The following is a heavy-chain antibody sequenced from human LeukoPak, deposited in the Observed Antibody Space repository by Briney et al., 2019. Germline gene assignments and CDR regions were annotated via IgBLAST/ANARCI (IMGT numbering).Heavy chain of an antibody. Sequence: GGSLRLSCAASGFPFSSYDMHWVRQATGKGLDWVSAIDTVGNTYYSGSVKGRFTISRENAKNSLFLQMNSLRDGDTAPYYCIRIRTGEHQYGMDVWGQGTTVTVSS. V-gene: IGHV3-13*01. D-gene: IGHD7-27*01. CDR2: IDTVGNT. CDR1: GFPFSSYD. CDR3: IRIRTGEHQYGMDV. J-gene: IGHJ6*02.